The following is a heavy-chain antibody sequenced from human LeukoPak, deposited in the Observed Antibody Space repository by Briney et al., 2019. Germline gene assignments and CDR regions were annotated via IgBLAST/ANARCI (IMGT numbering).Heavy chain of an antibody. CDR3: ARGPHRRTYDRDNWFDP. CDR1: GYTFTSYY. D-gene: IGHD3-3*01. V-gene: IGHV1-46*01. CDR2: INPSGDNT. J-gene: IGHJ5*02. Sequence: GASVKVSCKASGYTFTSYYMYWVRQAPGQGLEWMGIINPSGDNTNYAQKFQGRVTMTRDMSTTTVYMELSSLRSEDTAVYYCARGPHRRTYDRDNWFDPWGQGTLVTVSS.